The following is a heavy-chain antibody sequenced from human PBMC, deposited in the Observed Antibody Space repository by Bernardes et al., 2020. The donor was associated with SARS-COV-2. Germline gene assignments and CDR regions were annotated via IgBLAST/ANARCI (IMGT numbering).Heavy chain of an antibody. Sequence: GSLRLSCAASGFTLSSYWIHWVRQAPGKGLEWVADIRQDGSAKYYVDSVKGRFTISRDNAKNSVYLQMDSLRAEDTVVYYCARDISATCGLDLWGQGTMVTVSS. CDR3: ARDISATCGLDL. CDR1: GFTLSSYW. V-gene: IGHV3-7*03. D-gene: IGHD2-15*01. J-gene: IGHJ3*01. CDR2: IRQDGSAK.